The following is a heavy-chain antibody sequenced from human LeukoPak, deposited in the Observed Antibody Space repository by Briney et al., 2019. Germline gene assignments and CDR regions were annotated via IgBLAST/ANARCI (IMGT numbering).Heavy chain of an antibody. J-gene: IGHJ4*02. CDR2: ISGSGGNT. V-gene: IGHV3-23*01. CDR1: GFAFSRYG. Sequence: GGSLRLSCAASGFAFSRYGIVWVRQAPGRGLEWVSGISGSGGNTYYGDSVKGRFTISRDNSKNTVYLQMNSLRAEDTAVYYRAKAQGYLDYWGQGTLATVSP. CDR3: AKAQGYLDY.